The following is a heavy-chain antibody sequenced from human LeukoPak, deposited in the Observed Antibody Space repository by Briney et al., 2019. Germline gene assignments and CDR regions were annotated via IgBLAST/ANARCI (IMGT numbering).Heavy chain of an antibody. D-gene: IGHD3-22*01. J-gene: IGHJ4*02. CDR3: ARGKTYYYDSSGYSLIY. V-gene: IGHV1-24*01. CDR1: GYTLTELS. CDR2: FDPEDGET. Sequence: GASVKVSCKVSGYTLTELSMHWVRQAPGKGLEWMGGFDPEDGETIYAQKFQGRVTMTEDTSTDTAYMELRSLRSDDTAVYYCARGKTYYYDSSGYSLIYWGQGTLVTVSS.